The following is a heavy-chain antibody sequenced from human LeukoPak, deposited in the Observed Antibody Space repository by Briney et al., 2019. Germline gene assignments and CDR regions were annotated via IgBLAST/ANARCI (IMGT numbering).Heavy chain of an antibody. Sequence: SETLSLTCAVYGGSFSGYYWSWIGQPPGKGLEWIGEINHSGSTNYNPSLKSRVTISVDTSKNQFSLKLSSVTAADTAVYYCARTTTYYYGSRGGGKQFDPWGQGTLVTVSS. V-gene: IGHV4-34*01. J-gene: IGHJ5*02. CDR2: INHSGST. CDR1: GGSFSGYY. D-gene: IGHD3-10*01. CDR3: ARTTTYYYGSRGGGKQFDP.